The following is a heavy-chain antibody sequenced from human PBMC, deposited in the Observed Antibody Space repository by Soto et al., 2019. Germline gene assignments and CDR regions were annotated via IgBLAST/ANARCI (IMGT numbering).Heavy chain of an antibody. CDR2: IYHSGST. CDR3: ARVPGRAVPYYYGMDV. Sequence: SETPSLTCAVSGGSISSSNWWSWVRQPPGKGLEWIGEIYHSGSTNYNPSLKSRVTISVDKSKNQFSLKLSSVTAADTAVYYCARVPGRAVPYYYGMDVWGQGTTVTVSS. D-gene: IGHD3-10*01. J-gene: IGHJ6*02. V-gene: IGHV4-4*02. CDR1: GGSISSSNW.